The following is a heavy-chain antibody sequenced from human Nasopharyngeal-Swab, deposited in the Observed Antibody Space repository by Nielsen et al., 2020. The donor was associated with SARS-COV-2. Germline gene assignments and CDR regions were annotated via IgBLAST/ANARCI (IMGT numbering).Heavy chain of an antibody. D-gene: IGHD3-10*01. V-gene: IGHV3-21*01. CDR3: ARERGSGSYFWYYYGMDV. CDR1: GFTFSSYS. J-gene: IGHJ6*02. CDR2: ISSSSSYI. Sequence: LSLTCAASGFTFSSYSMNWVRQAPGKGLEWVSSISSSSSYIYYADSVKGRFTISRDNAKNSLYLQMNSLRAEDTAVYYCARERGSGSYFWYYYGMDVWGQGTTVTVSS.